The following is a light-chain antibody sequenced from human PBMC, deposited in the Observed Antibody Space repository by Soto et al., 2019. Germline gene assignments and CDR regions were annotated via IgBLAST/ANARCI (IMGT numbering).Light chain of an antibody. V-gene: IGLV2-23*02. CDR2: EVS. CDR3: CSYAGSSTYV. J-gene: IGLJ1*01. CDR1: NSDVGSYNL. Sequence: QSVLNQPFPVSGSPGHSITISCSGTNSDVGSYNLVSWYQQHPGKAPRLMIYEVSKRPSGVSNRFSGSKSGNTASLTISGLQAEDEADYYCCSYAGSSTYVFGTGTKVTVL.